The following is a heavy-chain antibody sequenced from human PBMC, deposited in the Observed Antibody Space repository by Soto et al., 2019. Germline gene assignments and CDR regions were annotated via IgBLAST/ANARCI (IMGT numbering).Heavy chain of an antibody. Sequence: ASVKVSCKASGGTFSSYAISWVRQAPGQGLEWMGGIIPIFGTANYAQKFQGRVTITADESTSTAYMELSSLRSEDTAVYYCAREVGYCTNGVCPWGYWGQGTLVTVSS. CDR3: AREVGYCTNGVCPWGY. V-gene: IGHV1-69*13. CDR1: GGTFSSYA. CDR2: IIPIFGTA. D-gene: IGHD2-8*01. J-gene: IGHJ4*02.